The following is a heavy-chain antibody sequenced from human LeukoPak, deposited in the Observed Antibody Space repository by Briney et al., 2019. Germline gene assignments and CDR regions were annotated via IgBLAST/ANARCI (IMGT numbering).Heavy chain of an antibody. CDR1: GYTFTGDW. Sequence: PGESLKISCKASGYTFTGDWIGWVRQMPGKGLEWMGIIYPGDSDTKYNAPFQGQVTISADKSISTAYLQWSSLKASDTAMYYCARLVSGSWHHPHLYYGMDVWGQGTTVTVSS. D-gene: IGHD6-13*01. J-gene: IGHJ6*02. V-gene: IGHV5-51*01. CDR2: IYPGDSDT. CDR3: ARLVSGSWHHPHLYYGMDV.